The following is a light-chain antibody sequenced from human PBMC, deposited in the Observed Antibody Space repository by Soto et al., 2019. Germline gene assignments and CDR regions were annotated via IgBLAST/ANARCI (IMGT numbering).Light chain of an antibody. CDR3: QQRGNWPVT. V-gene: IGKV3-11*01. Sequence: EIVLTQSPATLSLSPGERATLSCRASQSVNSYLAWYQQKSGQAPRLLIYDASNRATGIPARFSGSGSGTDFTLTISSLEPEDVAVYYCQQRGNWPVTFGGGTKAEIK. CDR2: DAS. CDR1: QSVNSY. J-gene: IGKJ4*01.